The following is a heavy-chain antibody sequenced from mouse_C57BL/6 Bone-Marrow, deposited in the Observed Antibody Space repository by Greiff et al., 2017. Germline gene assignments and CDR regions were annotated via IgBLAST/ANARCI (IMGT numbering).Heavy chain of an antibody. J-gene: IGHJ2*01. Sequence: QVHVKQSGPELVKPGASVKISCKASGYSFTSYYIHWVKQRPGQGLEWIGWIYPGSGNTKYNEKFKGKATLTADTSSSTAYMQLSSLTSEDSAVYYCAGEGGVILFFDYWGQGTTLTVSS. CDR2: IYPGSGNT. V-gene: IGHV1-66*01. CDR3: AGEGGVILFFDY. CDR1: GYSFTSYY. D-gene: IGHD1-1*02.